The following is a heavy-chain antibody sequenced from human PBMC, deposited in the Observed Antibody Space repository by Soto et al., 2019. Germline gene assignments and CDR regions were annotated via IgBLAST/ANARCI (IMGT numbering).Heavy chain of an antibody. V-gene: IGHV3-74*01. CDR3: GIQKCKKDLWPEGAGPVGGGLES. CDR2: ISSDGTTT. J-gene: IGHJ1*01. D-gene: IGHD3-3*01. Sequence: EVQLVQSGGGLAQPGKSLRLSCAASGFTFRKFWMHWVRQVPGKGPVWVSYISSDGTTTDYADSVKGRFTISRDNAKDTLYLAIESLRGEDTGVYYLGIQKCKKDLWPEGAGPVGGGLESRGPGTLVTVSS. CDR1: GFTFRKFW.